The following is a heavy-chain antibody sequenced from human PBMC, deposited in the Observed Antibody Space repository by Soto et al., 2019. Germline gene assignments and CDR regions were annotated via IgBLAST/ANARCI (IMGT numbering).Heavy chain of an antibody. CDR3: ARAVAVPADFDY. J-gene: IGHJ4*02. Sequence: QVQLVQSGAEEKKPGASVKVSCKASGYTFTGYAMHWVRQAPVQRLEWMGWINAGNGNTKYSQKFQGRVTITRDTSASTAYMELSSLRSEDTAVFYCARAVAVPADFDYWGQGTLVTVSS. CDR2: INAGNGNT. CDR1: GYTFTGYA. D-gene: IGHD6-19*01. V-gene: IGHV1-3*05.